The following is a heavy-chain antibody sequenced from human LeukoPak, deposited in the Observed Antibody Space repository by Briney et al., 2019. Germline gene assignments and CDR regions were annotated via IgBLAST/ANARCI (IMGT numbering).Heavy chain of an antibody. CDR3: ARDPTLRDMYYFDY. V-gene: IGHV3-33*01. Sequence: PGGSLRLSCAASGFTFSSYGMHWVRQAPGKGLEWVAVIWYDGSNKYYADSVKGRFTISRDNSKITLYLQMNSLRAEDTAVYYCARDPTLRDMYYFDYWGQGTLVTVSS. CDR2: IWYDGSNK. D-gene: IGHD4-17*01. CDR1: GFTFSSYG. J-gene: IGHJ4*02.